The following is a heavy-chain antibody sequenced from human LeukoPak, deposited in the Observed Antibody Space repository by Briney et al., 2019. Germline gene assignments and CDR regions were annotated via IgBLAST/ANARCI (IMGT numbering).Heavy chain of an antibody. D-gene: IGHD3-9*01. CDR1: GGSISSSSYY. CDR3: ARLATYDILTGYGFDY. V-gene: IGHV4-39*01. J-gene: IGHJ4*02. CDR2: IYYSGST. Sequence: SETLSLTCTVSGGSISSSSYYWGWIRQPPGKGLEWIGSIYYSGSTYYNPSLKSRVTISVDTSKNQFSLKLSSVTAADTAVYYCARLATYDILTGYGFDYWGQGTLVTVSS.